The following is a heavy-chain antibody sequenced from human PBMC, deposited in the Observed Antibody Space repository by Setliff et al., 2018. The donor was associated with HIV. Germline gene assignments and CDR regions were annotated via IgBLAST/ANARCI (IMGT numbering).Heavy chain of an antibody. CDR2: IYYRGST. D-gene: IGHD3-10*01. CDR3: ARGGGFGELLSFDF. J-gene: IGHJ4*02. Sequence: SETLSLTCTVSGDSISSYYWSWIRQPPGKGLEWIGYIYYRGSTNYNPSLRSRVTISLDTSMNQFSLKLSSVTAADTAVYYCARGGGFGELLSFDFWGQGTLVTVSS. CDR1: GDSISSYY. V-gene: IGHV4-59*01.